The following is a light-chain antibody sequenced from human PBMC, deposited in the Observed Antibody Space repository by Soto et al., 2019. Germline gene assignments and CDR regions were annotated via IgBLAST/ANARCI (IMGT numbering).Light chain of an antibody. V-gene: IGKV3-11*01. CDR1: QSVSSY. CDR3: QHYNNWPPWT. CDR2: DAS. J-gene: IGKJ1*01. Sequence: EIVLTQSPATLSLSPGERATLSCRASQSVSSYLAWYQQKPGQAPRLLIYDASNRATGIPARFSGSGSGTDFTLTISSLEPEEVAVYYCQHYNNWPPWTVGQGTK.